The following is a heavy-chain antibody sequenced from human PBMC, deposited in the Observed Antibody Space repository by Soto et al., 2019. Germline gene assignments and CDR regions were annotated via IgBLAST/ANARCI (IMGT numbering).Heavy chain of an antibody. CDR3: ARELDGIDV. Sequence: QVQLVESGGGLVKPGGSLRLSCAASGLTFSDYYMSWIRQAPGKGLEWVSYITHRGDYKKYADAVQGRFTISRDNAKNSLYLQMNSRRAEDTAVYYCARELDGIDVWGQGTTVIVSS. CDR1: GLTFSDYY. CDR2: ITHRGDYK. J-gene: IGHJ6*02. V-gene: IGHV3-11*05.